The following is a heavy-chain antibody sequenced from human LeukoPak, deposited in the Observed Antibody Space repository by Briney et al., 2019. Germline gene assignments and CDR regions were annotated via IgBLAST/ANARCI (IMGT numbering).Heavy chain of an antibody. D-gene: IGHD6-13*01. CDR1: GFTFSSYA. V-gene: IGHV3-30*04. J-gene: IGHJ4*02. Sequence: GGSLRLSCAASGFTFSSYAMYWVRQAPGKGLEWVAVISYDGSNKYYADSVKGRFTISRDNSKNTLYLQMNSLRAEDTAVYYCARGPWIAAAGLFDYWGQGTLVTVSS. CDR3: ARGPWIAAAGLFDY. CDR2: ISYDGSNK.